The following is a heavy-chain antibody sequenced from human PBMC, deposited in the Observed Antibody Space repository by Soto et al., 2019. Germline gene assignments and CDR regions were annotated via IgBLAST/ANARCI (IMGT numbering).Heavy chain of an antibody. J-gene: IGHJ4*02. V-gene: IGHV1-3*01. Sequence: ASVKVSCKASGYTFTNNGLHWVRQAPGQRLEWMGWINAANGNTKYSQKFQGRVTFTRDTSASTVYTEMSSLRSEDTAVYYCARDLAVVGTDYWGQGTLVTVSS. CDR3: ARDLAVVGTDY. CDR1: GYTFTNNG. D-gene: IGHD6-19*01. CDR2: INAANGNT.